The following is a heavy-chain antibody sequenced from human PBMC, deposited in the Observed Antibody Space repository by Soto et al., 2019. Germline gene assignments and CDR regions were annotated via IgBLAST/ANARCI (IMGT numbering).Heavy chain of an antibody. Sequence: GESLTISCQCSGYTFSNFWIAWVLQLPGKGLEWMGIIYPGDYETRYSPSFHGKVTISADRSIGTDYLQWSSLEASDSAFYFCARSPSSSPYFDYWGQGALVTVSS. J-gene: IGHJ4*02. V-gene: IGHV5-51*01. CDR2: IYPGDYET. CDR3: ARSPSSSPYFDY. CDR1: GYTFSNFW. D-gene: IGHD6-13*01.